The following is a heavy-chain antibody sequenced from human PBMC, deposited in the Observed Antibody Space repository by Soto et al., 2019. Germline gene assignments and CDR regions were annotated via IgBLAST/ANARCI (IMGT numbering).Heavy chain of an antibody. J-gene: IGHJ6*02. CDR1: GFTFSSYG. CDR2: ISYDGSNK. V-gene: IGHV3-30*18. D-gene: IGHD6-13*01. CDR3: AKDDGDSNRSYGMDV. Sequence: GGSLRLSCAASGFTFSSYGMHWVRQAPGKGLEWVAVISYDGSNKYYADSVKGRFTISRDNSKNTLYLQMNSLRAEDTAVYHCAKDDGDSNRSYGMDVWGQGTTVTVSS.